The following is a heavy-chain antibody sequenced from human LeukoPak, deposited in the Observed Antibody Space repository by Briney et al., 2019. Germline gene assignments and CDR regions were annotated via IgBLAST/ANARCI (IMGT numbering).Heavy chain of an antibody. V-gene: IGHV3-23*01. Sequence: GGSLRLSCAASGFTFSSYAMNWVRQAPGKGLEWVSAISGSGGGTYYSDSVKGRFTISRDNSENTLYLQMNSLRAEDTAVYYCAKAMSGYDFRLDYWGQGTLVTVSS. CDR1: GFTFSSYA. CDR3: AKAMSGYDFRLDY. CDR2: ISGSGGGT. J-gene: IGHJ4*02. D-gene: IGHD5-12*01.